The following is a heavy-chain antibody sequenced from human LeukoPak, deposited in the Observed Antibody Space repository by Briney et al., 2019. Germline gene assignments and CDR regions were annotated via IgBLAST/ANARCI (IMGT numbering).Heavy chain of an antibody. CDR3: ARDHYDSSGYTGTFDY. Sequence: SETLSLTCTVSGVSVSSGSYYWSWIRQPPGKGLEWIGYIYYSGSTNYNPSLKSRVTISVDTSKNQFSLKLSSVTAADTAVYYCARDHYDSSGYTGTFDYWGQGTLVTVSS. D-gene: IGHD3-22*01. CDR1: GVSVSSGSYY. V-gene: IGHV4-61*01. J-gene: IGHJ4*02. CDR2: IYYSGST.